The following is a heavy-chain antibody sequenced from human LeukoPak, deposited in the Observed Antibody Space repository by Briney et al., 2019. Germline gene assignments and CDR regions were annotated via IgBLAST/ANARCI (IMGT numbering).Heavy chain of an antibody. J-gene: IGHJ6*02. CDR2: IWYDGSNK. CDR1: GFTFSSYA. Sequence: GRSLRLSCAASGFTFSSYAIHRVRQAPGEGLEWVAVIWYDGSNKYYADSVKGRFTISRDNSKNTLYLQMNSLRAEDTAVYYCARDSYGMDVWGQGTTVTVSS. V-gene: IGHV3-33*08. CDR3: ARDSYGMDV.